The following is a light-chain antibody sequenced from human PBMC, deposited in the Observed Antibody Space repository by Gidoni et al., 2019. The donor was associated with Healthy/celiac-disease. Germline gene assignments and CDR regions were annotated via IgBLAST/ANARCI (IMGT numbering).Light chain of an antibody. CDR1: QIVSSN. J-gene: IGKJ1*01. CDR3: QQYNNWPPG. V-gene: IGKV3-15*01. CDR2: GAS. Sequence: EIVMTQSPDTLSVSPGDRATLSCRASQIVSSNLAWYQQKPGQAPRLLIYGASARSTCIPARFSGSVSCTEFSLTIIILQSEYFAFYYCQQYNNWPPGFGQGTKVEIK.